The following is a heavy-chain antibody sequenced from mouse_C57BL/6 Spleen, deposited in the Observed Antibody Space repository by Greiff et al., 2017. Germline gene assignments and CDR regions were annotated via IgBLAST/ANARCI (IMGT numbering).Heavy chain of an antibody. D-gene: IGHD1-1*01. CDR1: GYAFSSYW. J-gene: IGHJ2*01. V-gene: IGHV1-80*01. CDR2: IYPGDGDT. CDR3: AILTTVVPDY. Sequence: VQLVESGAELVKPGASVKISCKASGYAFSSYWMNWVKQRPGKGLEWIGQIYPGDGDTNYNGKFKGKATLTADKSSSTAYMQLSSLTSDDSAVYFCAILTTVVPDYWGQGTTLTVSS.